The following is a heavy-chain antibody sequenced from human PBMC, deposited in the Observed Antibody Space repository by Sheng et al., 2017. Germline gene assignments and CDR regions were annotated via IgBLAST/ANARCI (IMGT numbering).Heavy chain of an antibody. Sequence: QITLKESGPTLVKPTQTLTLTCTFSGFSLSTSGVGVGWIRQPPGKALEWLALIYWNDDKRYSPSLKSRLTITKDTSKNQVVLTMTNMDPVDTATYYCAHNRASWQQLGNWFDPWGQGTLVTVSS. J-gene: IGHJ5*02. CDR2: IYWNDDK. V-gene: IGHV2-5*01. CDR1: GFSLSTSGVG. D-gene: IGHD6-13*01. CDR3: AHNRASWQQLGNWFDP.